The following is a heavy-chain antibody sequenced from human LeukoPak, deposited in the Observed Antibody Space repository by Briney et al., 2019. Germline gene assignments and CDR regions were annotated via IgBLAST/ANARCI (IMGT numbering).Heavy chain of an antibody. CDR1: GGSISSYY. Sequence: PSETLSLTCTVSGGSISSYYWSWIRQPPGKGLEWIGYIYYSGSTNYNPSLKSRVTISVDTSKNQFSLKLSSVTAADTAVYYCARAYCSGGSCYFDYWGRGTLVTASS. J-gene: IGHJ4*02. CDR2: IYYSGST. D-gene: IGHD2-15*01. CDR3: ARAYCSGGSCYFDY. V-gene: IGHV4-59*01.